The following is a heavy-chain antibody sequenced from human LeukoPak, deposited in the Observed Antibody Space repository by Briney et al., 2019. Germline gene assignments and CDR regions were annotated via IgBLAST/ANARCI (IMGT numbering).Heavy chain of an antibody. CDR3: AKDYGSGPAYDY. D-gene: IGHD3-10*01. J-gene: IGHJ4*02. CDR2: IIPIFGTA. Sequence: SVKVSCKASGYTFTSYGISWVRQAPGQGLEWMGGIIPIFGTANYAQKFQGRVTITADESTSTAYMELSSLRSEDTAVYYCAKDYGSGPAYDYWGQGTLVTVSS. CDR1: GYTFTSYG. V-gene: IGHV1-69*13.